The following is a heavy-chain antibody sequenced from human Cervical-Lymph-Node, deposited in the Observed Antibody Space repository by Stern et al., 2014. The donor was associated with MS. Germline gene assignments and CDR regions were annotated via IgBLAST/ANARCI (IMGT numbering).Heavy chain of an antibody. D-gene: IGHD6-13*01. CDR2: IWHDGSNE. CDR3: ARHMAAAGTTLPDY. V-gene: IGHV3-33*03. J-gene: IGHJ4*02. Sequence: VQLVESGGGVVQPGRSLRLSCVASGFAFKNFGMHWVRQAPGKGLEWPSVIWHDGSNEYYADSLKGRFTISRDNSKNTLYLQMDTLGPDDTAVYYCARHMAAAGTTLPDYWGQGTLVTVSS. CDR1: GFAFKNFG.